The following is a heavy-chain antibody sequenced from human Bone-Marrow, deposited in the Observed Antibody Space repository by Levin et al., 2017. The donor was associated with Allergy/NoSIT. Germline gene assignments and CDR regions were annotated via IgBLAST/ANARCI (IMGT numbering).Heavy chain of an antibody. CDR1: GFTVSRNC. CDR2: IYSGGST. V-gene: IGHV3-53*01. CDR3: ATSPTSGY. Sequence: GGSLRLSCAASGFTVSRNCMSWVRQAPGKGLEGVSIIYSGGSTYYTDSVKGRFTISRDSSKNTLYLQMNSLRAEDTAVYYCATSPTSGYWGQGTLVTVSS. J-gene: IGHJ4*02.